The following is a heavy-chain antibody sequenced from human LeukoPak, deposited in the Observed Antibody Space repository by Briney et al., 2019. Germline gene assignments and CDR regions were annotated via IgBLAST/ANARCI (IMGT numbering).Heavy chain of an antibody. Sequence: SETLSLTCTVSGGSISSYYWSWIRQTPGKGMEWIGYIYYSGSTNYNPSLKSRVTMSLDTSKNQFSLNLNSVTAADTAIYYCARAVITFGGAVAKGFDCWGQGTLVTVSS. J-gene: IGHJ4*02. D-gene: IGHD3-16*01. CDR2: IYYSGST. CDR3: ARAVITFGGAVAKGFDC. V-gene: IGHV4-59*01. CDR1: GGSISSYY.